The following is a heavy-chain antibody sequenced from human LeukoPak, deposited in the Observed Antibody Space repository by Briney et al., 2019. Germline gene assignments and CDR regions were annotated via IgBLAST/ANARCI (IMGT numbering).Heavy chain of an antibody. V-gene: IGHV3-48*03. CDR1: GFTFSSYE. CDR2: ISGSSSTI. Sequence: GGSLRLSCAASGFTFSSYEMNWVRQAPGKGLEWVSYISGSSSTIYYADSVKGRFTISRDNAKNSLYLQMNSLRAEDTGVYYCVISSGWKGGYYFDFWGQGTLVTVSS. D-gene: IGHD6-19*01. J-gene: IGHJ4*02. CDR3: VISSGWKGGYYFDF.